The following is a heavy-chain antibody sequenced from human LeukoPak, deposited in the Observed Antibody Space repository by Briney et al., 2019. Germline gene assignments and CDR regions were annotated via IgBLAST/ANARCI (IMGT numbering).Heavy chain of an antibody. V-gene: IGHV1-2*04. D-gene: IGHD3-9*01. J-gene: IGHJ4*02. CDR3: ARGRWSLYYDMLTVYYAGGPFDY. CDR1: GYTFTGSY. Sequence: ASVRVSCKASGYTFTGSYMYWVRQAPGQGLEWMGWINANSDGTNNAHKVQGWVTITRHTSISTAYTELSRLRSDDTAVYYCARGRWSLYYDMLTVYYAGGPFDYWGQGTLVTVSS. CDR2: INANSDGT.